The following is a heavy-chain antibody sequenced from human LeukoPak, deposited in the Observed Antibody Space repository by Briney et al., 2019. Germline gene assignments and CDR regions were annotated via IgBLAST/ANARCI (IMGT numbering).Heavy chain of an antibody. J-gene: IGHJ4*02. D-gene: IGHD1-7*01. V-gene: IGHV3-53*01. CDR3: AREGYWNYDY. CDR1: GFTVSSNY. Sequence: GRSLRLSCAASGFTVSSNYMSWVRQAPGKGLEWVSVIYSGGSTYYADSVKGRFTISRDLSKNTLYLQMNSLRAEDTAVYYCAREGYWNYDYWGQGTLVTVSS. CDR2: IYSGGST.